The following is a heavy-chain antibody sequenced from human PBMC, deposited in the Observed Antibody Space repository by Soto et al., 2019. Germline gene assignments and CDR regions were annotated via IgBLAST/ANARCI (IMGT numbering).Heavy chain of an antibody. CDR3: ARGGYCTNGVCSNYYYYGMDV. J-gene: IGHJ6*02. CDR1: GLPCGSYS. V-gene: IGHV3-30-3*01. Sequence: LSLRGAASGLPCGSYSRRLVRNDHGKGLEWVAVISYDGSNKYYADSVKGRFTISRDNSKNTLYLQMNSLRAEDTAVYYCARGGYCTNGVCSNYYYYGMDVWGQGPTVSGSS. CDR2: ISYDGSNK. D-gene: IGHD2-8*01.